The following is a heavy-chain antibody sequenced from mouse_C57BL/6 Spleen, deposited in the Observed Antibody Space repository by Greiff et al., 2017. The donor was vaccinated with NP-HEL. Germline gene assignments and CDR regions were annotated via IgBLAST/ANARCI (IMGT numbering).Heavy chain of an antibody. CDR1: GYSITSGYY. Sequence: EVKLLESGPGLVKPSQSLSLTCSVTGYSITSGYYWNWILQFPGNNLEWMGYISNDGSNNYNPSLKNQISITRDTSKNQFFLKLNSVTTEDTAPYYCARDRDTFDYWGQGTTLTVSS. V-gene: IGHV3-6*01. D-gene: IGHD3-1*01. J-gene: IGHJ2*01. CDR3: ARDRDTFDY. CDR2: ISNDGSN.